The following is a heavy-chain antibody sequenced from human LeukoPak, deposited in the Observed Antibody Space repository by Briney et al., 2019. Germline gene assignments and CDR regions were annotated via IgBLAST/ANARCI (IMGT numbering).Heavy chain of an antibody. CDR2: INSDGSST. CDR1: GFTFSSYW. V-gene: IGHV3-74*01. D-gene: IGHD2-15*01. CDR3: ARVCSSSSCYSGMDV. Sequence: GGSLRLSCAASGFTFSSYWVHWVRQAPGKGLVWVSRINSDGSSTSYADSVKGRFTISRDNAKNTLYLQMNSLRAEDTAVYYCARVCSSSSCYSGMDVWGQGTTVTVSS. J-gene: IGHJ6*02.